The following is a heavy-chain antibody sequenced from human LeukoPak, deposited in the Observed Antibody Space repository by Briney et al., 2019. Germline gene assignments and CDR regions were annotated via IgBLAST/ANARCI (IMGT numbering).Heavy chain of an antibody. J-gene: IGHJ4*02. CDR1: GFIFSQYS. CDR2: ISSSSSTI. D-gene: IGHD5-18*01. V-gene: IGHV3-48*01. CDR3: ARDLMTLYSYGAFDY. Sequence: GGSLRLPCAASGFIFSQYSMNWVRQAPGKGLEWVSYISSSSSTIYYADSVKGRFTISRDNAKNSLYLQINSLRAEDTAVYYCARDLMTLYSYGAFDYWGQGTLVTVSS.